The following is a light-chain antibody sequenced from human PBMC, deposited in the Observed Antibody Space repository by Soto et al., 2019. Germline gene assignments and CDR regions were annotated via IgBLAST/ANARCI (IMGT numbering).Light chain of an antibody. V-gene: IGKV3-15*01. CDR1: QSIGSS. CDR3: QQYNQWPYT. CDR2: GAI. Sequence: EIEMTQSAVTLSVSAGDRATLSCRASQSIGSSFAWYQQKRGQGPRLLIYGAITRATGVPARFSGSGSATEFTLTISSLESEDFAVYYCQQYNQWPYTFGQGTKLEIK. J-gene: IGKJ2*01.